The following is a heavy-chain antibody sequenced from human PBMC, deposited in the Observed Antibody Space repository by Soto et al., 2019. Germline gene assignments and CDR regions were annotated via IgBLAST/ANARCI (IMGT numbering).Heavy chain of an antibody. CDR3: AKDTYYYDRSGYYTFDY. Sequence: GASVKVSCKASGGTFSSYAISWVRQAPGQGLEWMGGIIPIFGTANYAQKFQGRVAITADESTSTAYMELSSLRSEDTAVYYCAKDTYYYDRSGYYTFDYWGQGTLVTVSS. D-gene: IGHD3-22*01. J-gene: IGHJ4*02. CDR1: GGTFSSYA. V-gene: IGHV1-69*13. CDR2: IIPIFGTA.